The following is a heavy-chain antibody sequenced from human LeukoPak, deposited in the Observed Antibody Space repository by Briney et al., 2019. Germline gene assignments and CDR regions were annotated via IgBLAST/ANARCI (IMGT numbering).Heavy chain of an antibody. CDR2: IYYSGST. CDR1: GGSISSYY. J-gene: IGHJ3*02. CDR3: ARHLNWDDAFDI. D-gene: IGHD3/OR15-3a*01. V-gene: IGHV4-59*01. Sequence: PAETLSLTCTVSGGSISSYYWSSIRQPPRKGLEWIGYIYYSGSTNYNPSLKSRVTISVDTSKNQFSLKLSSVTAADTSVYYCARHLNWDDAFDICGQGTMVTVSS.